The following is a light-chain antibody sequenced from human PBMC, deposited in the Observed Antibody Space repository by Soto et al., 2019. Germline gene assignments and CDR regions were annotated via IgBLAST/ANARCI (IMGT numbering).Light chain of an antibody. CDR3: HQYNSYPWT. V-gene: IGKV1-5*03. CDR1: QSINSW. CDR2: KAS. J-gene: IGKJ1*01. Sequence: DIQMTQSPSTLSASIGDRVTITCRASQSINSWLAWYQQKPGKAPKLLIYKASSLESGVPSRFSGSGSGTEFTLTISSLQPADFTTYYCHQYNSYPWTFGQGTKVEIK.